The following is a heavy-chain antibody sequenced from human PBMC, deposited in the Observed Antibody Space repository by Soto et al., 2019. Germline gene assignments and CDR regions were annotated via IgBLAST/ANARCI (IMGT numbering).Heavy chain of an antibody. CDR1: GYSFTSYW. J-gene: IGHJ6*02. D-gene: IGHD3-10*01. CDR3: ARHYYGSGSLYYYYGMDV. V-gene: IGHV5-10-1*01. CDR2: IDPSDSYT. Sequence: PGESLKISCKGSGYSFTSYWISWVRQMPGKGLEWMGRIDPSDSYTNYSPSFQGHVTISADKSISTAYLQWSSLKASDTAMYYCARHYYGSGSLYYYYGMDVWGQGTTVTVSS.